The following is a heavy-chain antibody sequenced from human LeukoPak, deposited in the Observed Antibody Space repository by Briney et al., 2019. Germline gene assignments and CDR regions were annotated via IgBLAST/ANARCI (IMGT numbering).Heavy chain of an antibody. V-gene: IGHV3-23*01. CDR3: AFYCSSTSCYPFDY. Sequence: GGSLRLSCAASGFTFSSYAMSWVRQAPGKGLEWVSAISGSGGSTYYADSVKGRFTISRDNPKNTLYLQMNSLRAEDTAVYYCAFYCSSTSCYPFDYWGQGTLVTVSS. CDR1: GFTFSSYA. J-gene: IGHJ4*02. D-gene: IGHD2-2*01. CDR2: ISGSGGST.